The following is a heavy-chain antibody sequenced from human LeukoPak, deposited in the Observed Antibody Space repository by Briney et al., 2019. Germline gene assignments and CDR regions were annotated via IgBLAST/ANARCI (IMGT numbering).Heavy chain of an antibody. J-gene: IGHJ4*02. CDR2: ISGGSGYT. D-gene: IGHD1-7*01. Sequence: GGSLRLSCAASGLTFSDYYMTWIRQALGKGLEWISYISGGSGYTNYADSVKGRFTISRDNAKNSLYLHMNSLRAEDTAVYYCARARAISGTTSFDYWGQGTLVTVSS. CDR3: ARARAISGTTSFDY. V-gene: IGHV3-11*06. CDR1: GLTFSDYY.